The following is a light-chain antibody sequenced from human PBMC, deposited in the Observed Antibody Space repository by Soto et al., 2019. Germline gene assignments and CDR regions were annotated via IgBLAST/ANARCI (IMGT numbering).Light chain of an antibody. J-gene: IGKJ3*01. CDR1: QSVCTY. Sequence: IVLTQSPATLSLSPGERATLSCRPSQSVCTYLAWYQQRPGQAPRLIIYDTSHRATGIPPRFSGSGSGTDFTLTTSSLEPEHFAFYYCQQRGKLFTFSPGTKVDIK. CDR2: DTS. CDR3: QQRGKLFT. V-gene: IGKV3-11*01.